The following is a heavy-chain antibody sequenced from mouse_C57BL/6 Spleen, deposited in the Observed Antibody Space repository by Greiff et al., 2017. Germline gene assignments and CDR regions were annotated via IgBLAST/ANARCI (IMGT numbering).Heavy chain of an antibody. J-gene: IGHJ4*01. CDR1: GYTFTSYW. CDR3: ARWGYYYGRRGAMDY. Sequence: QVQLQQPGAELVMPGASVKLSCKASGYTFTSYWMHWVKQRPGQGLEWIGEIDPSDSYTNYNQKFKGKSTLTVDKSSSTAYMQLSSLTSEDSAVYYCARWGYYYGRRGAMDYWGQGTSVTGSS. CDR2: IDPSDSYT. V-gene: IGHV1-69*01. D-gene: IGHD1-1*01.